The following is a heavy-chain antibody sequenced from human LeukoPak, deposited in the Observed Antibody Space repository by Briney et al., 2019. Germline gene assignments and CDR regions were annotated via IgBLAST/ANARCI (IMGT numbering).Heavy chain of an antibody. J-gene: IGHJ3*02. CDR1: GFTFASYA. Sequence: GGSLRLSCAASGFTFASYAMNWVRQAPGKGLEWVSAISGSSDNTYYAGSVKGRFTISRDNSKNTLYLQMNSLRAEDAAVYYCAKDRGGNSLNAFDIWGQGTMVTVSS. CDR2: ISGSSDNT. CDR3: AKDRGGNSLNAFDI. V-gene: IGHV3-23*01. D-gene: IGHD4-23*01.